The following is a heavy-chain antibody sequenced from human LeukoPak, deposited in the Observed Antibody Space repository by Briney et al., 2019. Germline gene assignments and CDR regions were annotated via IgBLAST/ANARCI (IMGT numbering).Heavy chain of an antibody. Sequence: PGGSLRLSCAASGFTFNSHAMYWVRQAPGKGLEWVSGIVGSGGSSYYAESVRGRFAISRDNSKNTVYLQMNSLRDEDTAVYYCAKTTFGYSSGRSPGWPVDYWGQGTVVTASS. CDR2: IVGSGGSS. CDR1: GFTFNSHA. J-gene: IGHJ4*02. CDR3: AKTTFGYSSGRSPGWPVDY. V-gene: IGHV3-23*01. D-gene: IGHD6-19*01.